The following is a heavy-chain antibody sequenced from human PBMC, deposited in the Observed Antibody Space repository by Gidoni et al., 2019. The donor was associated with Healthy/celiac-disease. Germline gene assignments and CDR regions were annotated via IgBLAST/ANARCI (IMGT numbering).Heavy chain of an antibody. D-gene: IGHD5-12*01. V-gene: IGHV4-39*01. CDR1: GGSLSSSRYY. J-gene: IGHJ4*02. Sequence: QLQLQESGPGLVKPSETLSLPCTVSGGSLSSSRYYWGWIRQPPGKGLEWIGSIYYSGSTYYNPSLKSRVTISVDTSKNQFSLKLSSVTAADTAVYYCARRRGAGYIFNSGFDYWGQGTLVTVSS. CDR2: IYYSGST. CDR3: ARRRGAGYIFNSGFDY.